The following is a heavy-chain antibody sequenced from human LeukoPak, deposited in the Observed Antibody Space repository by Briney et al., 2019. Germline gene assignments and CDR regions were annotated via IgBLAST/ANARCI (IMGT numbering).Heavy chain of an antibody. CDR3: AIAGYSSGCLDY. Sequence: SETLSLTCAVYGGSSSGYYWSWIRQPPGKGLEWIGSIYYSGSTYYNPSLKSRVTISVDTSKNQFSLKLSSVTAADTAVYYCAIAGYSSGCLDYWGQGTLVTVSS. V-gene: IGHV4-34*01. J-gene: IGHJ4*02. CDR1: GGSSSGYY. D-gene: IGHD6-19*01. CDR2: IYYSGST.